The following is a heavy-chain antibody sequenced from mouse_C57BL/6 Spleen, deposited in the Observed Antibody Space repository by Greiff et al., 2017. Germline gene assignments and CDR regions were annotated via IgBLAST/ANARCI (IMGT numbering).Heavy chain of an antibody. CDR2: IYPGSGNT. CDR3: ARGNSYYFDY. V-gene: IGHV1-76*01. Sequence: QVQLKESGAELVRPGASVKLSCKASGYTFTDYYINWVKQRPGQGLEWIARIYPGSGNTYYNEKFKGKATLTAEKSSSTAYMQLSSLTSEDSAVYFCARGNSYYFDYWGQGTTLTVSS. CDR1: GYTFTDYY. J-gene: IGHJ2*01.